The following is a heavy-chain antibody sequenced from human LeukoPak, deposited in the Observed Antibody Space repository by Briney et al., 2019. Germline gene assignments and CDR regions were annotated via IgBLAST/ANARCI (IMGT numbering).Heavy chain of an antibody. CDR3: ASSPDCSSTSCYTYNWFDP. Sequence: SVKVSCKASGGTFSSYAISWVRQASGQGLELMGGIIPIFGTANYAQKFQGRVTISADEATSTAYMELSSLRSEDTAVYYCASSPDCSSTSCYTYNWFDPWGQGTLVTVSS. V-gene: IGHV1-69*13. J-gene: IGHJ5*02. CDR1: GGTFSSYA. CDR2: IIPIFGTA. D-gene: IGHD2-2*02.